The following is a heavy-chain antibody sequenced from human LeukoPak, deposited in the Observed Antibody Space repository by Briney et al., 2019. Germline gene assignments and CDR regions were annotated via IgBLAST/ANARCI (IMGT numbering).Heavy chain of an antibody. D-gene: IGHD5-12*01. Sequence: ASVKVSRKASDYTYTSYGINWVRQAPGQGLEWMGWISAYNGDKNYAQKLQGRFTMTTDTSTSTAYMELRSLRSDDTAVYYCARTSHYVDIAASIPYGIYYFDYWGQGTSVTVSS. CDR1: DYTYTSYG. CDR3: ARTSHYVDIAASIPYGIYYFDY. J-gene: IGHJ4*02. V-gene: IGHV1-18*01. CDR2: ISAYNGDK.